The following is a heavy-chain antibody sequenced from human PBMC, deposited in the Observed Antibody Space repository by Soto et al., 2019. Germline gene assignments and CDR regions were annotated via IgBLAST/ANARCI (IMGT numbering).Heavy chain of an antibody. CDR1: GGSISSGDYY. J-gene: IGHJ5*02. CDR3: ARGRFHCSSTSCYPDFNWFDP. D-gene: IGHD2-2*01. V-gene: IGHV4-30-4*01. CDR2: IYYSGST. Sequence: KPSETLSLTCTVSGGSISSGDYYWSWIRQPPGKGLEWIGYIYYSGSTYYNPSLKSRVTISVDTSKNQFSLKLSSVTAADTAVYYCARGRFHCSSTSCYPDFNWFDPWGQGTLVTVSS.